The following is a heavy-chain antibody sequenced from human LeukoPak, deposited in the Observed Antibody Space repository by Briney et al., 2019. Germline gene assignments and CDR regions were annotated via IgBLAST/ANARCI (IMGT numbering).Heavy chain of an antibody. CDR2: IRYDGSNK. J-gene: IGHJ4*02. D-gene: IGHD1-26*01. CDR3: AKDLVRVGYFTPTGY. CDR1: GFTFSSYG. Sequence: PGGSLRLSCAASGFTFSSYGMHWVRQAPGKGLEWVAFIRYDGSNKYYADSVKGRFTISRDNSKNTLYLQMNSLRAEDTAVYYCAKDLVRVGYFTPTGYWGQGTLVTVSS. V-gene: IGHV3-30*02.